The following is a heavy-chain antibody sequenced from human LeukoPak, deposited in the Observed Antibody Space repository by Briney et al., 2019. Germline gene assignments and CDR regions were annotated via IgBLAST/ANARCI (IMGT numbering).Heavy chain of an antibody. V-gene: IGHV3-7*01. J-gene: IGHJ4*02. CDR1: GFTFNNYC. D-gene: IGHD2-15*01. CDR2: IKPDESEK. CDR3: ARMSPSEGGGTYRHFDF. Sequence: GGSLRLSCVASGFTFNNYCLRWVRQTPGKGLEWVANIKPDESEKYYLGSLKGRFTISRDNANNLVTLQMNSLSAEDAAVYYCARMSPSEGGGTYRHFDFWGQGTLVTVSS.